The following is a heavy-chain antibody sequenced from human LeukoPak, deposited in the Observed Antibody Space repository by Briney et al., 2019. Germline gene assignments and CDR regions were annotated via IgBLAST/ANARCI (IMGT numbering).Heavy chain of an antibody. V-gene: IGHV4-31*03. CDR2: IYYNGHT. CDR1: GVSISNGGYY. J-gene: IGHJ5*02. D-gene: IGHD3-10*01. Sequence: SQTLSLTCTVSGVSISNGGYYWSWIRQRPGRGLEWIGYIYYNGHTYYNPSLKSRVVISVDTSKTQFSLKLSSVTAADPAVYYCANYASGTYRFDPWGQGTLVTVSS. CDR3: ANYASGTYRFDP.